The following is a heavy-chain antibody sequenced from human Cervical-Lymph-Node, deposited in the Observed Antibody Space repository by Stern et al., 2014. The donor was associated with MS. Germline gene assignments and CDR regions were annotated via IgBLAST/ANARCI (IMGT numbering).Heavy chain of an antibody. Sequence: VQLVESGPGLVKPSETLSLICSVSGGSISSFYWSWIRQPPGKGLEWIGHIYSSGSTNYNPSLQSRLTISVHMSKNQISLNLRSVTAADTAVYYCARAPYDYTKWYGMDVWGQGTTVTVSS. J-gene: IGHJ6*02. D-gene: IGHD4-11*01. CDR3: ARAPYDYTKWYGMDV. CDR1: GGSISSFY. V-gene: IGHV4-59*01. CDR2: IYSSGST.